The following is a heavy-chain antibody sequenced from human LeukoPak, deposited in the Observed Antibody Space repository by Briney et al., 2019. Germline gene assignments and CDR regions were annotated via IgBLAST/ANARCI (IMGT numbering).Heavy chain of an antibody. CDR1: GGSISSSSYY. CDR2: IYYSGST. D-gene: IGHD6-13*01. J-gene: IGHJ3*02. CDR3: ARDKIAAAGTGAFAI. V-gene: IGHV4-39*07. Sequence: PSETLSLTCTVSGGSISSSSYYWGWIRQPPGKGLEWIGSIYYSGSTYYNPSLKSRVTISVDTSKNQFSLKLSSVTAADTAVYYCARDKIAAAGTGAFAIWGQGTMVTVSS.